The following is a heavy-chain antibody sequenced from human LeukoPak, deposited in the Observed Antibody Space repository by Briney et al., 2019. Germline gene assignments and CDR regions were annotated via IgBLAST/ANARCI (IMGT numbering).Heavy chain of an antibody. Sequence: SETLSLTCTVSGYSISSGYYWSWIRQPPGKGLEWIGEINHSGSTNYNPSLKSRVTISVDTSKNQFSLKLGSVTAADTAVYYCARHPVLRYFDWLSPTYYFDYWGQGTLVTVSS. CDR3: ARHPVLRYFDWLSPTYYFDY. CDR2: INHSGST. V-gene: IGHV4-38-2*02. D-gene: IGHD3-9*01. CDR1: GYSISSGYY. J-gene: IGHJ4*02.